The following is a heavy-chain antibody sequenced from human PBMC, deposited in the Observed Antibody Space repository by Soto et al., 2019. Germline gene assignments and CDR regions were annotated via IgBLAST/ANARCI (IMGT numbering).Heavy chain of an antibody. Sequence: QVQLVESGGGVVQPGRSLRLSCAASGFTFSSYAMHWVRQAPGKGLEWVAVISYDGSNKYYADSVKGRFTISRDNSKNTLYLQVNSLRAEDTAVYYCARGSTGDGSNWYFDLWGRGTLVTVSS. CDR2: ISYDGSNK. CDR1: GFTFSSYA. CDR3: ARGSTGDGSNWYFDL. V-gene: IGHV3-30-3*01. D-gene: IGHD7-27*01. J-gene: IGHJ2*01.